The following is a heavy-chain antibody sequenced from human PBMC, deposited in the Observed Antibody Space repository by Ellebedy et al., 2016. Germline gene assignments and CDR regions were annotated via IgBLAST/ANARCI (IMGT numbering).Heavy chain of an antibody. D-gene: IGHD5-24*01. CDR1: GFTFSSYT. CDR3: ARDRNREMATIYFDY. V-gene: IGHV3-23*01. CDR2: ISGSGGST. Sequence: GGSLRLXXAASGFTFSSYTMRWVRQAPGKGLEWVSDISGSGGSTYYADSVKGRFTISRDNSKNTLYLQMNSLRAEDTAVYYCARDRNREMATIYFDYWGQGTLVTVSS. J-gene: IGHJ4*02.